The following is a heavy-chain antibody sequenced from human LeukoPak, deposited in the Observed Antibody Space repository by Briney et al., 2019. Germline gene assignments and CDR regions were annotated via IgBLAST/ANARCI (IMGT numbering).Heavy chain of an antibody. CDR1: GYTFTSYD. CDR3: ARGPNYYDSSGYYYLDY. V-gene: IGHV1-8*03. D-gene: IGHD3-22*01. J-gene: IGHJ4*02. Sequence: ASVKVSCKASGYTFTSYDINWVRQATGQGLEWMGWMNPNSGNTGYAQKFQGRVTITRDTSISTAYMELSSLRSEDTAVYYCARGPNYYDSSGYYYLDYWAREPWSPSPQ. CDR2: MNPNSGNT.